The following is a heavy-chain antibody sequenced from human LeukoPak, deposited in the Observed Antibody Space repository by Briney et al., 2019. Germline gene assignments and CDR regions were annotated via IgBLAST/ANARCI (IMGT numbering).Heavy chain of an antibody. V-gene: IGHV3-30*14. CDR1: GFTLSSHL. D-gene: IGHD3-10*01. CDR2: ISNDGSDK. J-gene: IGHJ4*02. Sequence: PGGSLRLSCAASGFTLSSHLMHWVRQAPGKGLEWVGVISNDGSDKYYADTVRGRFTISRDNSKNTLYLQMNSVRAEDTAVYSCAREGRNTKVIDEHWGQGTLVTVSS. CDR3: AREGRNTKVIDEH.